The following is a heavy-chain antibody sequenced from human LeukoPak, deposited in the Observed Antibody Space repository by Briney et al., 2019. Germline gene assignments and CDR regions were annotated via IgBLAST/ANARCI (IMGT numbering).Heavy chain of an antibody. Sequence: ASVTVSYTASVYTFTDYYMHWVRQAPGQGREGMGWINPNSGGTNYAQKFPGRVTMTRDTSISTAYMELSRLRSDDTAVYYCASGAVYTAMVPDPLDYWGQGALVTVSS. J-gene: IGHJ4*02. CDR3: ASGAVYTAMVPDPLDY. CDR2: INPNSGGT. D-gene: IGHD5-18*01. CDR1: VYTFTDYY. V-gene: IGHV1-2*02.